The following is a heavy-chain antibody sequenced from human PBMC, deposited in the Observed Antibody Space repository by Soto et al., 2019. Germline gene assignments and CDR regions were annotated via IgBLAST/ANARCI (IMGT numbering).Heavy chain of an antibody. CDR3: ARIRPPYGSGSYYISRAYYYYYYMDV. J-gene: IGHJ6*03. CDR2: IYYSGST. V-gene: IGHV4-39*01. Sequence: SETLSLTCTVSGGSISSSSYYWGWIRQPPGKGLEWIGSIYYSGSTYYNPSLKSRVTISVDTSKNQFSLKLISVTAADTAVYYCARIRPPYGSGSYYISRAYYYYYYMDVWGKGTTVTVSS. CDR1: GGSISSSSYY. D-gene: IGHD3-10*01.